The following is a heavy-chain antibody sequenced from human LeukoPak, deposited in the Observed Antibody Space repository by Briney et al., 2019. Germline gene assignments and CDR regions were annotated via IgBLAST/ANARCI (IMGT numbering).Heavy chain of an antibody. J-gene: IGHJ6*02. Sequence: GGSLGLSCAASGFTFSTYSMNWVRQAPGKGLEWVSSISSGSSYKYDADSVKGRFTISRDNAKNSLYLQMNSLRAEDTAVYYCARGRDGGSGVYYYGMDVWGQGTTVTVSS. D-gene: IGHD2-15*01. CDR3: ARGRDGGSGVYYYGMDV. CDR1: GFTFSTYS. V-gene: IGHV3-21*01. CDR2: ISSGSSYK.